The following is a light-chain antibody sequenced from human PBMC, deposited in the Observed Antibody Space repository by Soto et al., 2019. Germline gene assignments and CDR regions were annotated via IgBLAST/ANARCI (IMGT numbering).Light chain of an antibody. Sequence: EIVLTQSPGTLSVSAGERGSLSCRASQTVTSNYLAWYQQKPGQAPRLLIHGASTRASGIPDRFSGSGSGTDFTLPITRLEPQDFAVYFCQQYGNTPWTFGQGTTVEIK. CDR3: QQYGNTPWT. CDR1: QTVTSNY. V-gene: IGKV3-20*01. J-gene: IGKJ1*01. CDR2: GAS.